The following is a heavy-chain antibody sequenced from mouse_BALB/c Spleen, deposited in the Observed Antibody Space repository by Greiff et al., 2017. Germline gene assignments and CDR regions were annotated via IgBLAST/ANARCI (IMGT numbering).Heavy chain of an antibody. V-gene: IGHV2-6-7*01. D-gene: IGHD2-14*01. J-gene: IGHJ4*01. Sequence: VKLVESGPGLVAPSQSLSITCTVSGFSLTGYGVNWVRQPPGKGLGWLGMIWGDGSTDYNSALKSRLSISKDNSKSQVFLKMNSLQTDDTARYYCARDPSILGHYRYYAMDYWGQGTSVTVSS. CDR3: ARDPSILGHYRYYAMDY. CDR1: GFSLTGYG. CDR2: IWGDGST.